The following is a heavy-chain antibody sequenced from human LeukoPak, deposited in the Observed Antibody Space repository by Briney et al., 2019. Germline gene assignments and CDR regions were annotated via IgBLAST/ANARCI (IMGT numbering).Heavy chain of an antibody. CDR2: IIPILGIA. D-gene: IGHD4-17*01. J-gene: IGHJ6*02. CDR3: AILGPSTVTTYGMDV. CDR1: GGTFSNYA. V-gene: IGHV1-69*04. Sequence: ASVKVSCKASGGTFSNYAISWVRQAPGQGLEWMGRIIPILGIANYAQKFQGRVTITADKSTSTAYMELSSLRSEDTAVYYCAILGPSTVTTYGMDVWGQGTTVTVSS.